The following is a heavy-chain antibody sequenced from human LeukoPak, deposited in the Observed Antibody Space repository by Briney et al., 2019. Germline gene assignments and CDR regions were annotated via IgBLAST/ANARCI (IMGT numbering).Heavy chain of an antibody. Sequence: GGSLRLSCAASGFTFSSYSMNWVRQAPGTGLEWVSSISSSSSYIYYADSVKGRFTISRDNAKNSLYLQMNSLRAEDTAVYYCARSSSRGPFDYWGQGTLVTVSS. J-gene: IGHJ4*02. CDR1: GFTFSSYS. V-gene: IGHV3-21*01. CDR2: ISSSSSYI. CDR3: ARSSSRGPFDY. D-gene: IGHD6-13*01.